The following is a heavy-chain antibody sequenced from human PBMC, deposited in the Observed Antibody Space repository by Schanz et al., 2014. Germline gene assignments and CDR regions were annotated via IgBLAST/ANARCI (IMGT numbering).Heavy chain of an antibody. CDR1: GFTVSDHY. V-gene: IGHV3-72*01. Sequence: EVQLVEYGGGLVQPGGSLRLSCAVSGFTVSDHYMDWVRQAPGKGLEWLGRVRNSRHSAVIEYAPCAEGRFTISRDESKNSVYLQMNSLQTDDTAVYYCFSMHYGNSVYWGQGTLVTVSS. D-gene: IGHD1-7*01. J-gene: IGHJ4*02. CDR3: FSMHYGNSVY. CDR2: VRNSRHSAVI.